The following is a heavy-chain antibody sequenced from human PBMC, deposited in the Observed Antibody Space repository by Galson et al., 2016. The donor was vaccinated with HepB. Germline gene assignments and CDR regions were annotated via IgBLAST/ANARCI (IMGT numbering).Heavy chain of an antibody. CDR2: INAGDGDT. Sequence: SVKVSCKASGYTLSSYTMHWVRQAPGQGLEWMGWINAGDGDTRYSQRFQGRIAIIRDTSANTAYIELSRLTSEDTAVYYCAKEWAKDTGRKDYWGQGTPVTGS. CDR3: AKEWAKDTGRKDY. CDR1: GYTLSSYT. V-gene: IGHV1-3*01. J-gene: IGHJ4*02. D-gene: IGHD3-3*01.